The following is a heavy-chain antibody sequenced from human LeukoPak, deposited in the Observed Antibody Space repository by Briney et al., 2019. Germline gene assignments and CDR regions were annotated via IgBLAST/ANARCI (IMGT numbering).Heavy chain of an antibody. CDR2: IIPILAIA. J-gene: IGHJ3*02. Sequence: RASVKVSCKASGGTFSSNAISWVRQAPGQGLEWMGRIIPILAIANYAQKFQGRVTITADKSTSTAYMELSSLRSEDTAVYYCARNLNSGYGSGNDAFDIWGQGTMVTVSS. D-gene: IGHD3-10*01. CDR3: ARNLNSGYGSGNDAFDI. CDR1: GGTFSSNA. V-gene: IGHV1-69*04.